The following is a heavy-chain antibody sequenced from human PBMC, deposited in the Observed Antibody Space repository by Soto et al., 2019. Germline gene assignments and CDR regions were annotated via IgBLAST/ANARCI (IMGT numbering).Heavy chain of an antibody. CDR1: GFSLSTFAVG. V-gene: IGHV2-5*01. Sequence: ITLKESGPTLVTPTQTLTLTCTLSGFSLSTFAVGVGWIRQPPGKALEWFALIYWNGDNRYSPSLKTRLTLTKDTSKNQVVLTMANMDPLDTATYHCEHALGDPVTGDLRWGDYWGQGILVTVAS. CDR3: EHALGDPVTGDLRWGDY. CDR2: IYWNGDN. D-gene: IGHD7-27*01. J-gene: IGHJ4*02.